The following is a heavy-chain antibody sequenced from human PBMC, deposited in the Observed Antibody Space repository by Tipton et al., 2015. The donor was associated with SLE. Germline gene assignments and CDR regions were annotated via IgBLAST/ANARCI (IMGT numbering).Heavy chain of an antibody. CDR2: IYYSGST. V-gene: IGHV4-31*03. Sequence: TLSLTCTVYGGSISSGGYYWSWIRQHPGKGLEWIGYIYYSGSTYYNPSLKSRVTISVDTSKNQIALKLSSVTAADTAVYYCASLTGDRRDYWGQGTLVTVSS. CDR3: ASLTGDRRDY. J-gene: IGHJ4*02. D-gene: IGHD7-27*01. CDR1: GGSISSGGYY.